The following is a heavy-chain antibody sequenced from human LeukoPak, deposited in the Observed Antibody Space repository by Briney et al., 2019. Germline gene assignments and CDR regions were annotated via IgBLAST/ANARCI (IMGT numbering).Heavy chain of an antibody. CDR1: GFTFSTYG. D-gene: IGHD3-22*01. CDR3: ARESPDTSGYYPDY. CDR2: IWYDGSNK. V-gene: IGHV3-33*01. Sequence: PGGSLRLSCAASGFTFSTYGMHWVRQAPGKGLEWVAVIWYDGSNKYHADSVKGRFTISRDNSRNTLYLQMNSLRAEDTAVYYCARESPDTSGYYPDYWGQGSLVTASS. J-gene: IGHJ4*02.